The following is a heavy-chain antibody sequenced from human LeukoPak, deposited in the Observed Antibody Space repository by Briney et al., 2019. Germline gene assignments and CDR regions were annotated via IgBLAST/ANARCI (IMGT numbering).Heavy chain of an antibody. J-gene: IGHJ4*02. CDR3: ARDRLGPSFSVSHFDL. D-gene: IGHD3-3*02. CDR2: INYNGAIT. CDR1: GVTFVDYG. Sequence: GGTLCLSCAPSGVTFVDYGWSWVRRPPGKGLEWIWAINYNGAITVYADSVKGRFTISRDNAKNSLYLRMDSLRAEDTALYYCARDRLGPSFSVSHFDLWGQGTLVTVSS. V-gene: IGHV3-20*04.